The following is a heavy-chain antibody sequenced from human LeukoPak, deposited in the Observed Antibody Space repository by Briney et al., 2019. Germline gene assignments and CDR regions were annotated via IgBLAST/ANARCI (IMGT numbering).Heavy chain of an antibody. D-gene: IGHD2/OR15-2a*01. Sequence: GGSLRLSCAASGFTFSNYAMSWVRQAPGKGLEWVSAFSGSGGSTYYANSVKGRFTISRDNSRNTLYLQMNSLRAEDTAVYYCARSGLSRFGFWGQGTLVTVSS. CDR1: GFTFSNYA. J-gene: IGHJ4*02. V-gene: IGHV3-23*01. CDR3: ARSGLSRFGF. CDR2: FSGSGGST.